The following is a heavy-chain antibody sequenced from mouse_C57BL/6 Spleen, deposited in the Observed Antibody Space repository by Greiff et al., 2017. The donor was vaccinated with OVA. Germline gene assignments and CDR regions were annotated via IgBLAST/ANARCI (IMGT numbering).Heavy chain of an antibody. CDR3: ARRDYGSREPFDY. CDR1: GYTFTSYW. Sequence: QVQLQQPGAELVKPGASVKLSCKASGYTFTSYWMQWVKQRPGQGLEWIGEIEPSDSYTNYNQKFKGKATLTVDTSSSTAYMQLSSLTSEDSAVYYCARRDYGSREPFDYWGQGTTLTVSS. J-gene: IGHJ2*01. V-gene: IGHV1-50*01. CDR2: IEPSDSYT. D-gene: IGHD1-1*01.